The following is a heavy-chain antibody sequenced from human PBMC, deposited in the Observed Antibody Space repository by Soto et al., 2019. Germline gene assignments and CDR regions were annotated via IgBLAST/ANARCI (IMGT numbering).Heavy chain of an antibody. Sequence: PGESLKISCKGSGYFFSSQWIAWVRLMPGKGLEWMGIIHPGDSDTRYSPSFQGQVTISVDGSINTAYLQSRSLEASDTAVYYCASHGQKLDRPLDFWGQGTPVTVSS. J-gene: IGHJ4*02. CDR1: GYFFSSQW. CDR3: ASHGQKLDRPLDF. V-gene: IGHV5-51*01. CDR2: IHPGDSDT. D-gene: IGHD1-1*01.